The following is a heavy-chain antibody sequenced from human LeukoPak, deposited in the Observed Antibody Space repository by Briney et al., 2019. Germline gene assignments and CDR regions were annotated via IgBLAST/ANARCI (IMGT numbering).Heavy chain of an antibody. CDR1: GGSISSGGYY. D-gene: IGHD5-12*01. V-gene: IGHV4-31*03. CDR2: IYYSGST. Sequence: PSETLSLTCTVFGGSISSGGYYWSWIRQHPGKGLEWIGYIYYSGSTYYNPSLKSRVTISVDTSKNQFSLKLSSVTAADTAVYYCARATEGSDAFDIWGQGTMVTVSS. J-gene: IGHJ3*02. CDR3: ARATEGSDAFDI.